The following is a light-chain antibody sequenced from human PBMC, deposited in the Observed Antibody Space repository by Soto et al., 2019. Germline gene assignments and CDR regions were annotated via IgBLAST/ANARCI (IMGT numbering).Light chain of an antibody. J-gene: IGKJ1*01. Sequence: EIVLTQSPGTLSLSPGERATLSCRASQSVSSSYLAWYQQKTGQAPRLLIYGASSRATGIPDRFIGSGSGTDFTLTISRLEPEGFAVYYCQQYRTFGQGTKVDIK. V-gene: IGKV3-20*01. CDR2: GAS. CDR1: QSVSSSY. CDR3: QQYRT.